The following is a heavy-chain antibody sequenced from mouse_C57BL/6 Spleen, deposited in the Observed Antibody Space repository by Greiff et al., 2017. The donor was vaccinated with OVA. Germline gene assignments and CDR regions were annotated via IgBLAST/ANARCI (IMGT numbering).Heavy chain of an antibody. CDR3: ARSGYSNSAWFAY. CDR1: GYTFTSYW. Sequence: QVQLQQPGAELVKPGASVKMSCKASGYTFTSYWITWVKQRPGQGLEWIGDIYPGSGSTNYNEKFKSKATLTVDTSSSTAYMQLSSLTSADSAVYDCARSGYSNSAWFAYWGQGTLVTVSA. J-gene: IGHJ3*01. V-gene: IGHV1-55*01. CDR2: IYPGSGST. D-gene: IGHD2-5*01.